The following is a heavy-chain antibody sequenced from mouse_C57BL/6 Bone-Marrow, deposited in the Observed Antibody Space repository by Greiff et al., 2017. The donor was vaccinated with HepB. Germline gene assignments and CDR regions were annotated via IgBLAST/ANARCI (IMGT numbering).Heavy chain of an antibody. CDR3: ARHSITTVVPYYYAMDY. Sequence: EVKVVESGGGLVKPGGSLKLSCAASGFPFSAYGFHWVRQAPEKGLGWIAYIRSGSSTIYYADTVKGRFTISRDNAKNTLFLQMTSLRSEDTAMYYCARHSITTVVPYYYAMDYWGQGTSVTVSS. D-gene: IGHD1-1*01. V-gene: IGHV5-17*01. J-gene: IGHJ4*01. CDR2: IRSGSSTI. CDR1: GFPFSAYG.